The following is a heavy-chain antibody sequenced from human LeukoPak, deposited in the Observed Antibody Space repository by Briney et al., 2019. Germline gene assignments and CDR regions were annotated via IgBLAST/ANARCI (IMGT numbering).Heavy chain of an antibody. Sequence: PGGSLRLSCAASGFTFSSYGMSWVRQAPGKGLEWVSAISGSGGSTYYADSVKGRFTISRDNAKNSLYLQMNSLRAEDTAVYYCAREGWNDDFDIWGQGTMVTVSS. CDR1: GFTFSSYG. CDR3: AREGWNDDFDI. J-gene: IGHJ3*02. CDR2: ISGSGGST. V-gene: IGHV3-23*01. D-gene: IGHD1-1*01.